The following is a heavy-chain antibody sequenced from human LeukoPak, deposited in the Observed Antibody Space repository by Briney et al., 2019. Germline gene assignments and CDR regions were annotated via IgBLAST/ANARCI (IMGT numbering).Heavy chain of an antibody. V-gene: IGHV4-4*02. CDR1: GGSISSNIW. Sequence: PSGTLSLTCAVSGGSISSNIWWSWVRQPPGKGLEWIGQIDHSGSTNYNPSLKSRVTISVDKSKNQFSLRLSSVTAADTAVYYFAPFMIWGFTIKNGGQGPLVTVSS. CDR2: IDHSGST. CDR3: APFMIWGFTIKN. D-gene: IGHD3-10*01. J-gene: IGHJ4*02.